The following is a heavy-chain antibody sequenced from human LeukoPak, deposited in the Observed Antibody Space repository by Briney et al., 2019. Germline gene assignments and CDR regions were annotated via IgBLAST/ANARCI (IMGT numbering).Heavy chain of an antibody. CDR2: IAYDGSRA. CDR3: TRYNNDHFDY. D-gene: IGHD1-14*01. V-gene: IGHV3-33*01. Sequence: GGSLRLSCAGSGFTLGGYGMPWSGQTPGKGREWLAVIAYDGSRAFYADSVKGRFTISRDNSKNTMSVQMDDLRAEDTAVYYCTRYNNDHFDYWGQGTLVTVSS. J-gene: IGHJ4*02. CDR1: GFTLGGYG.